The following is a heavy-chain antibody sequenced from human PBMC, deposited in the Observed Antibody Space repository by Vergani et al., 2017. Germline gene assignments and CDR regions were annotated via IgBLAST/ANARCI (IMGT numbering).Heavy chain of an antibody. CDR2: IHPADSDT. V-gene: IGHV5-51*01. Sequence: EVPLVQSGAEVKKPGESLKISCQISGYSFTNYWIGWVRQMPGKGLEWMGIIHPADSDTRYSPSFQGQVTISVGKSISTAYLQRSSLRASDSAMYYCARLYGRDSSGSKYFDYWGQGSLVTVSS. J-gene: IGHJ4*02. CDR3: ARLYGRDSSGSKYFDY. D-gene: IGHD3-22*01. CDR1: GYSFTNYW.